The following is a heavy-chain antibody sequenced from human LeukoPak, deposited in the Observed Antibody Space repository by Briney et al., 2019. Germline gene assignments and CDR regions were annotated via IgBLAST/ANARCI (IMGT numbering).Heavy chain of an antibody. Sequence: GGSLRLSCVASGFTFSDYYMSWIRQAPGKGLEWVSYISSSGSTIYYADSVKGRFTFSRDNAKNSLYLQMNSLRAEDTAVYYCAGGQLWLPFFDYWGQGTLVTVSS. V-gene: IGHV3-11*01. J-gene: IGHJ4*02. CDR3: AGGQLWLPFFDY. CDR2: ISSSGSTI. CDR1: GFTFSDYY. D-gene: IGHD5-18*01.